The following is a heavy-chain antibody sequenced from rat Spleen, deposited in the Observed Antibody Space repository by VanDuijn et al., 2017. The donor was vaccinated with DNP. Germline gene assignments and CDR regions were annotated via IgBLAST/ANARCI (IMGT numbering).Heavy chain of an antibody. CDR2: IGSDGYAP. CDR3: ARPDA. V-gene: IGHV5-7*01. CDR1: GFTFSDYY. Sequence: EVQLVESGGGLVQPGRSLKLSCAASGFTFSDYYMAWVRQAPTKGLEWVAYIGSDGYAPYYGDSVKGRFTISRDNPKSNLNLQLDSLRSEDTATYFFARPDAWGQGVMVTVSS. J-gene: IGHJ2*01.